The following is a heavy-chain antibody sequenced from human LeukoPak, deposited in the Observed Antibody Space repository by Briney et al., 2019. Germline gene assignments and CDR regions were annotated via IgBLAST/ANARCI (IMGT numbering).Heavy chain of an antibody. V-gene: IGHV3-30*02. CDR1: GFTFSSYG. Sequence: PGGSLRLSCAASGFTFSSYGMHWVRQAPGKGLEWVAFIRYDGSNKYYADSVRGRFTISRDNSKNTLYLQMNSLRAEDTAVYYCARDTDYYGSGSYADYYYYGMDVWGQGTTVTVSS. D-gene: IGHD3-10*01. CDR2: IRYDGSNK. J-gene: IGHJ6*02. CDR3: ARDTDYYGSGSYADYYYYGMDV.